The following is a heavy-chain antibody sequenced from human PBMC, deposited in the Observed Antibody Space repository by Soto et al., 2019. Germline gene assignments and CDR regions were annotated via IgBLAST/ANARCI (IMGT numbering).Heavy chain of an antibody. CDR1: GYTFTSYG. CDR2: INAGNGNT. V-gene: IGHV1-3*05. Sequence: QVQLVQSGAEEKKPGASVKVSCKASGYTFTSYGIHWVRQAPGQRLEWMGWINAGNGNTKYSQKFQGRVTITRDTSASPAYMELSSLKSEDTAVYYCARGDWWLFDYWGQGTLVTVSS. D-gene: IGHD2-8*02. J-gene: IGHJ4*02. CDR3: ARGDWWLFDY.